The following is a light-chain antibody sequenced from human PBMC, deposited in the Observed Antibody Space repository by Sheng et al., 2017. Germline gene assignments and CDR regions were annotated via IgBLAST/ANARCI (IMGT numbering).Light chain of an antibody. CDR3: QQRSTWPPFT. V-gene: IGKV3-15*01. Sequence: EIVMTQSPATLSVSPGERATLSCRASQSVTINLAWYQHKPGQAPRLLIYGASTRATGIPARFSGSGSGTDFSLTISSLEPEDFAVYYCQQRSTWPPFTFGPGTKVDIK. J-gene: IGKJ3*01. CDR1: QSVTIN. CDR2: GAS.